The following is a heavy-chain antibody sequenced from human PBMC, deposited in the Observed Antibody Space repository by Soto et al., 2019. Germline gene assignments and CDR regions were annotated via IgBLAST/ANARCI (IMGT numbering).Heavy chain of an antibody. CDR3: TTAGNYYDSSGYYN. V-gene: IGHV3-21*03. CDR1: GSIFSSYG. D-gene: IGHD3-22*01. Sequence: GGSLRLSCAVSGSIFSSYGMHWVRQAPGKGLEWVSSISSSSSYIYYADSVKGRFTISRDNAKNSLYLQMNSLKTEDTAVYYCTTAGNYYDSSGYYNWGQGTLVTVSS. J-gene: IGHJ4*02. CDR2: ISSSSSYI.